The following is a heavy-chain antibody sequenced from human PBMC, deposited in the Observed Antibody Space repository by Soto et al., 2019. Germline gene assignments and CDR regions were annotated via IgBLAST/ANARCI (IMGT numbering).Heavy chain of an antibody. CDR3: VRGGYCTNGVCYVFEY. D-gene: IGHD2-8*01. V-gene: IGHV4-31*03. Sequence: PSSTXSLTCTVSVCSVISVCYYWSWIRQHPGKGLEWIGYITYSGNTYYNPSLESRVTMSAETSKNQFSLKLSSVTAADTAVYFCVRGGYCTNGVCYVFEYWGQGTLVTV. CDR2: ITYSGNT. J-gene: IGHJ4*02. CDR1: VCSVISVCYY.